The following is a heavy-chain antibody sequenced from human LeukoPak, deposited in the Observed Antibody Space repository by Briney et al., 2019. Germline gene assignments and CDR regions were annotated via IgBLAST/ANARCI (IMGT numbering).Heavy chain of an antibody. V-gene: IGHV1-46*01. CDR2: INPSGGSP. J-gene: IGHJ4*02. Sequence: ASVKLSCKASGYTFTSYYIHWVRQAPGQGLEWMGIINPSGGSPSYAQKFQGRVTMTRDTSTSTVYMELSSLTSEDTAVYYCARAMADLDYWGQGTLVTVSS. CDR1: GYTFTSYY. D-gene: IGHD5-18*01. CDR3: ARAMADLDY.